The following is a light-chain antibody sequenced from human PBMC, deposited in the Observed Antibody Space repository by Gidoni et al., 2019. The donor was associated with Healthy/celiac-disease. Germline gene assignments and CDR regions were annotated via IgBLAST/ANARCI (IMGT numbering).Light chain of an antibody. Sequence: QSALTQPASVSGSPGQSITISCPGTSGDVGGSHYVSWYQQHPGKAPKLMIYEVSNRPSGVSNRFSGSKSGNTASLTISGLQAEDEADYYCSSYTSSSTVVFGGGTKLTVL. CDR1: SGDVGGSHY. J-gene: IGLJ2*01. V-gene: IGLV2-14*01. CDR2: EVS. CDR3: SSYTSSSTVV.